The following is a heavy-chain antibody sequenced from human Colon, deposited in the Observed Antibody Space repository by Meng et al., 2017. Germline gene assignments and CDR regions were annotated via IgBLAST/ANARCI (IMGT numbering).Heavy chain of an antibody. CDR1: GASNSRKAFY. CDR2: MHYSGIA. J-gene: IGHJ5*02. CDR3: ARYRYDSSSYSNFFDP. D-gene: IGHD3-22*01. Sequence: QGQLEEAGPGLVKPSQTLSLTCTVSGASNSRKAFYWGWIRQHPGKGLEWIGYMHYSGIANYNPSLNSRIAISVDTSKNHFSLKLSSVTAADTAVYYCARYRYDSSSYSNFFDPWGQGTLVTVSS. V-gene: IGHV4-31*03.